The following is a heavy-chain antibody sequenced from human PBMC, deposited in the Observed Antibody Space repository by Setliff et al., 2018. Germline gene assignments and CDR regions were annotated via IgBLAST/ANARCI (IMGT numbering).Heavy chain of an antibody. Sequence: ASETLSLTCTVSGGSISSGGYYWSWIRQHPGKGLEWIGYIYYSGSTNYNPSLKSRVTISVDTSKNQFSLKLSSVTAADTAVYYCARGRVVVPALRYYYYYMDVWGKGTTVTVSS. J-gene: IGHJ6*03. V-gene: IGHV4-31*03. CDR2: IYYSGST. CDR1: GGSISSGGYY. D-gene: IGHD2-2*01. CDR3: ARGRVVVPALRYYYYYMDV.